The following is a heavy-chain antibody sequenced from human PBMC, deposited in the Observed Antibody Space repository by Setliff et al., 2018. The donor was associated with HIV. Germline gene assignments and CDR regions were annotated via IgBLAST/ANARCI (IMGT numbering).Heavy chain of an antibody. V-gene: IGHV1-69*13. D-gene: IGHD2-8*02. CDR1: GGTFSSYA. CDR3: AIESGRGGCFDY. J-gene: IGHJ4*02. CDR2: IIPIFGTA. Sequence: GASVKVSCKASGGTFSSYAISWVRQAPGQGLEWMGGIIPIFGTANYAQKFQGRVTITADESTSTAYMELSSLGSEDTAVYYCAIESGRGGCFDYWGQGTLVTVSS.